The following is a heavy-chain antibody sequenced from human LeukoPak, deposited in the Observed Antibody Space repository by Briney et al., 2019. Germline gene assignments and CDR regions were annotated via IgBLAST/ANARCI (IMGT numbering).Heavy chain of an antibody. CDR3: ARAGSRGYAIGGLDYYYYMDV. J-gene: IGHJ6*03. V-gene: IGHV1-69*13. CDR1: GGTFSSYA. Sequence: GASVKVSCKASGGTFSSYAISWVRQAPGQGLEWMGGIIPIFGTANYAQKFQGRVTITADESTSTAYMELSSLRSEDTAVYYCARAGSRGYAIGGLDYYYYMDVWGKGTTVTISS. D-gene: IGHD6-25*01. CDR2: IIPIFGTA.